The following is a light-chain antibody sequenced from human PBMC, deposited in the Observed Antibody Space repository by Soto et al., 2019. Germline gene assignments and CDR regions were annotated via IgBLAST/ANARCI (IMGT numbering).Light chain of an antibody. J-gene: IGKJ1*01. CDR2: GES. CDR3: QPSDSSPLP. CDR1: QIVSSSY. Sequence: EILLTQSLGTLALSPGERATLSCRSSQIVSSSYLAWSQQKPGQAHRLLISGESSGATGIPDRFSGSGFGTDFTITISRLEHEDFAVYYCQPSDSSPLPLGQGTKVDIK. V-gene: IGKV3-20*01.